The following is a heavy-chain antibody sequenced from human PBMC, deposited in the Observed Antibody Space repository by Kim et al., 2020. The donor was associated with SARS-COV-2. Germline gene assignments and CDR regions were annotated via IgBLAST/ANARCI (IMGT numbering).Heavy chain of an antibody. CDR2: ISGSGGST. D-gene: IGHD3-3*01. CDR1: GFTFSSYD. J-gene: IGHJ4*02. CDR3: AKDRPHYDFWSGYTEGFFDY. V-gene: IGHV3-23*01. Sequence: GGSLRLSCAASGFTFSSYDMSWVRQAPGKGLEWVSAISGSGGSTYYADSVKGRFTISRDNSKNTLYLKMNSLRAEDTAVYYCAKDRPHYDFWSGYTEGFFDYWGQGTLVTVSS.